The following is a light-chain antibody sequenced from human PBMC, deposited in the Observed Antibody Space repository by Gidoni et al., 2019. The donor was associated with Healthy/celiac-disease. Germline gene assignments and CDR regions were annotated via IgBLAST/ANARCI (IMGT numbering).Light chain of an antibody. CDR2: VAS. CDR1: QSVSIY. J-gene: IGKJ2*01. CDR3: QQRSNWPPPYT. V-gene: IGKV3-11*01. Sequence: EIVLTQSPATLSLSPGERATLSRRPSQSVSIYLAWYQQQPGQAPRLLIFVASNRATGIPVRFSGSGSGTDFTLTLISLEPEDFAVYSCQQRSNWPPPYTFGQGTKLEIK.